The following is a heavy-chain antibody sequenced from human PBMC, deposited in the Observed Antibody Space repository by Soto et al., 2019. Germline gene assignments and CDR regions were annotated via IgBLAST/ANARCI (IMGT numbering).Heavy chain of an antibody. J-gene: IGHJ6*02. V-gene: IGHV3-7*05. Sequence: EVQLVESGGGLVQPRGSLSLSCIASEFTFNTYWMNWVRQVPGKGLEGVANIKEDGSEKYYVDSVKGRFTISRDNAKNSLYLQMNSLRGEDTAVYYCARDWGTPGRGSAVGYYYHYGMDVWAQGTTVTVSS. D-gene: IGHD1-1*01. CDR1: EFTFNTYW. CDR2: IKEDGSEK. CDR3: ARDWGTPGRGSAVGYYYHYGMDV.